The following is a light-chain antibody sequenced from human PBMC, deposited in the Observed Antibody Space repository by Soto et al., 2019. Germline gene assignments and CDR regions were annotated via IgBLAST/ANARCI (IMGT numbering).Light chain of an antibody. J-gene: IGLJ3*02. Sequence: QSALTQPPSVSAAPGQEVTIACSGSNSNIGIEYVAWYQHLPGTAPKLVIYDNDKRPSGIPDRFSGSKSGTSATLGITGLQTGEEDDYYCATWDSSLGAVVFGGGTKLTVL. CDR3: ATWDSSLGAVV. CDR1: NSNIGIEY. V-gene: IGLV1-51*01. CDR2: DND.